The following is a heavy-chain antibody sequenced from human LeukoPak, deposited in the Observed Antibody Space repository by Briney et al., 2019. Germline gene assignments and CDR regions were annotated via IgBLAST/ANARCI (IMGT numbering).Heavy chain of an antibody. V-gene: IGHV4-59*01. D-gene: IGHD1-26*01. Sequence: SETLPLTCTVSGGSISSYYWSWIRQPPGKGLEWIGYIYYTGSTNYNPSLKSRVTISVDTSKNQFSLKLRSVTAADTAVFYCARAGSYRGYFDYWGQGTLVTVSS. CDR2: IYYTGST. CDR1: GGSISSYY. CDR3: ARAGSYRGYFDY. J-gene: IGHJ4*02.